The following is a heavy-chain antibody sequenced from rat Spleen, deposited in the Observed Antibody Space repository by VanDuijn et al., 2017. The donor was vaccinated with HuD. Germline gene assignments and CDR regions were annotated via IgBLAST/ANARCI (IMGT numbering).Heavy chain of an antibody. CDR2: ITYDGSST. J-gene: IGHJ2*01. V-gene: IGHV5-29*01. CDR1: GFTLSDYH. Sequence: EVQLVESGGGLVQPGRSLKLSCAASGFTLSDYHMAWVRQAPTKGLEWVATITYDGSSTYYRDSVKGRFTISRDNAKSTLYLQMDSLRSEDTATYYCARSVFDYWGQGVMVTVSS. CDR3: ARSVFDY.